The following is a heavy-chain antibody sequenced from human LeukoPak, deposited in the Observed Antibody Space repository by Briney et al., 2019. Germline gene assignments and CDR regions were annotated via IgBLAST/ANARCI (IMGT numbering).Heavy chain of an antibody. CDR1: GGSISSHY. Sequence: PSETLSLTCTVSGGSISSHYWSWIRQPPGKGLECIGYIYYSGSTNYNPSLKSRVTISVDTSKNQFSLKLSSVTAADTAVYYCARAPNYDFWSGYYTYYYYYMDVWGKGTTVTVSS. D-gene: IGHD3-3*01. V-gene: IGHV4-59*11. J-gene: IGHJ6*03. CDR2: IYYSGST. CDR3: ARAPNYDFWSGYYTYYYYYMDV.